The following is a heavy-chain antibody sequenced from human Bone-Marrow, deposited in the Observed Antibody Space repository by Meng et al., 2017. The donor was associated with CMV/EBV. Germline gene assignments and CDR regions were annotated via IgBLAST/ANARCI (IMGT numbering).Heavy chain of an antibody. D-gene: IGHD2-2*01. J-gene: IGHJ3*02. V-gene: IGHV3-73*01. Sequence: GESLKISCAASGFTFSGSAMHWVRQASGKGLEWVGRIRSKANSYATAYAASVKGRFTISRDDSKNTAYLQMNSLKTEDTAVYYCARDLYCSSTSCYWYAFDIWGQGTMVTVSS. CDR1: GFTFSGSA. CDR2: IRSKANSYAT. CDR3: ARDLYCSSTSCYWYAFDI.